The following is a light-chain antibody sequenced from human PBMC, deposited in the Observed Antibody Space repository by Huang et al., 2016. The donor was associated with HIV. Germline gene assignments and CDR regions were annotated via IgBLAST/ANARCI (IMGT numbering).Light chain of an antibody. Sequence: EIVMTQSPATLSVSPGERATLSCRASQSFSSNLAWYQQKPCQAPRLLIYGASTRANGIPARFSGSGSGTEFTLTVSSLQSEDFAVYYCQQYNNWPQTFGQGTKVEIK. J-gene: IGKJ1*01. CDR2: GAS. V-gene: IGKV3-15*01. CDR3: QQYNNWPQT. CDR1: QSFSSN.